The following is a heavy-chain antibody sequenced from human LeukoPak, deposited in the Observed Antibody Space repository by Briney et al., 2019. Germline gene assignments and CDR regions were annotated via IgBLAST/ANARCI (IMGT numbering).Heavy chain of an antibody. Sequence: SQTLSLTCTVSGDSIGSGFYYWSWIRQTAGRGLEYIGRINVGGAINYNPSLISRVTMSVDTSKNQFSLNVDSVSAADTAVYYCARDRVHDSDYWGQGILVIVSS. D-gene: IGHD2-21*02. CDR2: INVGGAI. CDR3: ARDRVHDSDY. J-gene: IGHJ4*02. CDR1: GDSIGSGFYY. V-gene: IGHV4-61*02.